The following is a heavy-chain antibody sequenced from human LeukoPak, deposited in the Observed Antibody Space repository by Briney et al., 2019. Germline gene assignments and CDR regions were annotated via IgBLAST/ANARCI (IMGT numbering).Heavy chain of an antibody. CDR1: GFTFSSYG. J-gene: IGHJ4*02. CDR2: ISYDGSNK. Sequence: PGGSLRLSCAASGFTFSSYGMHWVRQAPGKGLEWVAVISYDGSNKYYADSVNGRFTISRDNSKNTLYLQMNSLRAEDTAVYYCAKGPSYGVDYWGQGTLVTVSS. V-gene: IGHV3-30*18. D-gene: IGHD5-18*01. CDR3: AKGPSYGVDY.